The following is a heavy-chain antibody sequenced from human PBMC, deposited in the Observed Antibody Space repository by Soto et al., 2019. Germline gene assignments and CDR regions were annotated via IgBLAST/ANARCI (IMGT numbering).Heavy chain of an antibody. CDR1: GFTFNTYA. Sequence: GGSLRLSCAASGFTFNTYAMSWVRQDPGKGLEWVSSISTSSGYRYYADSVKGRFTIPRDNAKKSLYLQMNSPRAEDTAVYYCARDLHDYVSFRFDPWGQGTLVTVSS. CDR3: ARDLHDYVSFRFDP. D-gene: IGHD3-16*01. J-gene: IGHJ5*02. CDR2: ISTSSGYR. V-gene: IGHV3-21*01.